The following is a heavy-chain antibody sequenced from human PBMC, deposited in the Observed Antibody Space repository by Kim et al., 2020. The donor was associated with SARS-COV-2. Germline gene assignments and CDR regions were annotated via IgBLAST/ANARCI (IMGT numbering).Heavy chain of an antibody. Sequence: ASVKVSCKASGYTFTDYYIHWVRQAPGLGLEWMGRMNPNTGVTSYAQKFQGRVTMPRDTSITTAYMELSSLRSDDTAVYYCARAGDTGPTTFVDYWGQGTLVTVSS. V-gene: IGHV1-2*06. CDR3: ARAGDTGPTTFVDY. J-gene: IGHJ4*02. CDR1: GYTFTDYY. CDR2: MNPNTGVT. D-gene: IGHD1-26*01.